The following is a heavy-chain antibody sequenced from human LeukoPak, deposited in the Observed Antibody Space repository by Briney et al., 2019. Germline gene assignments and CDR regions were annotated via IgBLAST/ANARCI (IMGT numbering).Heavy chain of an antibody. J-gene: IGHJ6*03. CDR3: ARVSMGYSYGYWYYYYYMDV. CDR2: ISSSGSTI. CDR1: GFNFSDYY. V-gene: IGHV3-11*01. Sequence: GGSLRLSCAASGFNFSDYYMSWIRQAPGKGLEWGSYISSSGSTIYYADSVKGRFTISRDNAKNSLYLQMNSLRAEDTAVYYCARVSMGYSYGYWYYYYYMDVWGKGTTVTVSS. D-gene: IGHD5-18*01.